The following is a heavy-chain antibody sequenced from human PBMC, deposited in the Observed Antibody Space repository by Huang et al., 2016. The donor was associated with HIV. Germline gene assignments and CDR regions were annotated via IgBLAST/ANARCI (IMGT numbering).Heavy chain of an antibody. J-gene: IGHJ4*02. CDR2: IYYTGST. CDR3: ARVWGGGSCDY. V-gene: IGHV4-59*02. CDR1: GGPVSSYY. Sequence: QVQLQESGPGLVKPSETLSLTCTVSGGPVSSYYWSWIRQPPGKGLERIGYIYYTGSTNYNPSLKSRVTISVDTSKNQFSLKVTSVTAADTAVYYCARVWGGGSCDYWGQGTLVTVSS. D-gene: IGHD2-15*01.